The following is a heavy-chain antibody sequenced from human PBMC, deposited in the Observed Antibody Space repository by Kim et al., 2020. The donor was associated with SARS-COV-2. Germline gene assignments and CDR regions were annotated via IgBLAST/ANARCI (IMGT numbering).Heavy chain of an antibody. J-gene: IGHJ1*01. D-gene: IGHD2-15*01. CDR1: GGSISIYY. Sequence: SETLSLTCTVSGGSISIYYWSWIRQPAGKGLEWIGRISSSGSTDYNPSLKSRLTMSLDTSTNQFFLQVTFVTAADTAVYFCARDTRTERGVDSWGQGTLVTVSS. CDR2: ISSSGST. V-gene: IGHV4-4*07. CDR3: ARDTRTERGVDS.